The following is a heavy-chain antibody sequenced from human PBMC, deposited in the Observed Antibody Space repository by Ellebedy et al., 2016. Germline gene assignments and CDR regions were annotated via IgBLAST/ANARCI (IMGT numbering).Heavy chain of an antibody. D-gene: IGHD1-26*01. Sequence: GGSLRLSCAASGFTFSSYSMNWVRQAPGKGLEWVSAISGSGGSTYYADSVKGRFTISRDNSKNTLYLQMNSLRAEDTAVYYCAKLSSSSTIDYWGQGTLVTVSS. J-gene: IGHJ4*02. CDR2: ISGSGGST. V-gene: IGHV3-23*01. CDR3: AKLSSSSTIDY. CDR1: GFTFSSYS.